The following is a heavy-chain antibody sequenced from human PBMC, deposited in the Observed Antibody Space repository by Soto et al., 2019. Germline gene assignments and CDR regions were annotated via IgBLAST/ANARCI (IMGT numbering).Heavy chain of an antibody. CDR3: AIPTELQGIAAAGTTFVDY. Sequence: SVKVSCKASGGTFSSYTISWVRQAPGQGLEWMGRIIPILGIANYAQKFQGRVTITADKSTSTAYMELSSLRSEDTAVYYCAIPTELQGIAAAGTTFVDYWGQGTLVTVSS. J-gene: IGHJ4*02. D-gene: IGHD6-13*01. CDR1: GGTFSSYT. CDR2: IIPILGIA. V-gene: IGHV1-69*02.